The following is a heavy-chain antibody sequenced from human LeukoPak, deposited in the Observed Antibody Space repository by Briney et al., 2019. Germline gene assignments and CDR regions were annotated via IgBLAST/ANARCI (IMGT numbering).Heavy chain of an antibody. D-gene: IGHD3-22*01. CDR2: IYPGDSDT. CDR1: GNSFTNYW. Sequence: GESLKISCKGSGNSFTNYWIGWVRQMPGKGLEWMGIIYPGDSDTRYSPSFQGQVTISADKSISTAYLQWSSLKASDTAMYYCARQDPTAYYDSTGLPYDAFDIWGQGTMVTVSS. CDR3: ARQDPTAYYDSTGLPYDAFDI. J-gene: IGHJ3*02. V-gene: IGHV5-51*01.